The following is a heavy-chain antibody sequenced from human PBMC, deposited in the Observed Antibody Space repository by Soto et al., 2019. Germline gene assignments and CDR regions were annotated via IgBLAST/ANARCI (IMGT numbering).Heavy chain of an antibody. J-gene: IGHJ6*02. CDR1: VFTFSSYE. V-gene: IGHV3-48*03. CDR3: ARDLSGRYYGMDV. Sequence: GRSLRLSCSASVFTFSSYEMKWVRQAPGKGLEWVSYISSSGSTIYYADSVKGRFTISRGNAKNSLYLQMNSLRAEDTAVYYCARDLSGRYYGMDVWGQGTTFTVSS. CDR2: ISSSGSTI. D-gene: IGHD6-25*01.